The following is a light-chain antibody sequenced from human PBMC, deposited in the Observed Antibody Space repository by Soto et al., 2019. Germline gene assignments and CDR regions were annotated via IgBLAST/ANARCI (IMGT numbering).Light chain of an antibody. CDR1: QSISRS. Sequence: IQMTQSPSTVSASVGDRVTITCRASQSISRSLAWYQQKPGKAPKVLIYDASTFDSGVPSRFSGSGYGTEFTLTVSSLQPGNFATFSCKQYESYPYSFGQGTKLEIK. CDR2: DAS. CDR3: KQYESYPYS. J-gene: IGKJ2*01. V-gene: IGKV1-5*01.